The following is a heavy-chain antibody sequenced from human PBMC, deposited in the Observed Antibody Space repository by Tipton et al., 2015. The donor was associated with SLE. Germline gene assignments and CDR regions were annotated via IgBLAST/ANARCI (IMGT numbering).Heavy chain of an antibody. CDR3: ARRRWLQLVFYFDF. V-gene: IGHV1-69*01. CDR2: IIPIFGTP. J-gene: IGHJ2*01. CDR1: GGTFSNFA. Sequence: QLVQSGAEVKKPGSSVKVSCKASGGTFSNFAISWVRQAPGQGLEWMGEIIPIFGTPNSAQKFQGRVTITADEVTSTAYMELSSLRPEDTAVDYCARRRWLQLVFYFDFWGRGILVTVSS. D-gene: IGHD5-24*01.